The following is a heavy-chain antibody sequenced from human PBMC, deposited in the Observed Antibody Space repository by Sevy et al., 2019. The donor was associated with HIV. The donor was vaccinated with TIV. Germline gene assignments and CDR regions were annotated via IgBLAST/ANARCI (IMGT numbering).Heavy chain of an antibody. CDR2: ISGGGGDT. CDR1: GFTFSSNA. V-gene: IGHV3-23*01. J-gene: IGHJ3*02. CDR3: VKGARYTIPNDAFDI. D-gene: IGHD2-2*02. Sequence: GGSLRLSCEASGFTFSSNAMSWVRQAPGKGLEWVSGISGGGGDTFYADSVKGLFTISRDNSRNTLFLQINSLRAEDTALYYCVKGARYTIPNDAFDIWGQGTMVTVSS.